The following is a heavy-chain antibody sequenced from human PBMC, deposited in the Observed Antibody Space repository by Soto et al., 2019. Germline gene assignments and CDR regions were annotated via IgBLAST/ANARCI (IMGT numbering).Heavy chain of an antibody. CDR1: GGSIGSPNNY. CDR2: IYYSGST. D-gene: IGHD5-12*01. J-gene: IGHJ4*02. Sequence: SETLSLTCTVSGGSIGSPNNYWVWIRQSPGRGLEWIGDIYYSGSTNFNPSLKSRVTISVDTSNNSFSLRLSSVTAADTAVYYCARDTSGYDSYFDYWGQGTLVTVSS. CDR3: ARDTSGYDSYFDY. V-gene: IGHV4-61*01.